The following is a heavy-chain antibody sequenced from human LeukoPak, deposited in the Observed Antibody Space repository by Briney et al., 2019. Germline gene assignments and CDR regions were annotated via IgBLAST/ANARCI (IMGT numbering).Heavy chain of an antibody. CDR2: IWFDGIGK. CDR3: ARDLEDSSPFGAFDM. V-gene: IGHV3-33*01. Sequence: TGGSLRLSCAASGFTFSNYGMHWVRQVPGKGLEWVAAIWFDGIGKYYADSVKGRLTISRDNSKNTLYLQMNSLRAEDTAVYYCARDLEDSSPFGAFDMWGQGTMVTVSS. J-gene: IGHJ3*02. CDR1: GFTFSNYG. D-gene: IGHD3-22*01.